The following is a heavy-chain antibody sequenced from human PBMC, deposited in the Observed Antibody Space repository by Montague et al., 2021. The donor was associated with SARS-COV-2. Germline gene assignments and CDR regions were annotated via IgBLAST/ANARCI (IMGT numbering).Heavy chain of an antibody. V-gene: IGHV4-59*08. CDR1: GGSISSYY. CDR2: MYYSGST. Sequence: SETLSLTCTVSGGSISSYYWSWIRQPPGKGLEWIGYMYYSGSTNYNPSRKSRVTLSLDTSKNQFSLRLNSVTATDTSIYYCARHETGDPPFGDWGQGTLVTVSS. J-gene: IGHJ4*02. D-gene: IGHD7-27*01. CDR3: ARHETGDPPFGD.